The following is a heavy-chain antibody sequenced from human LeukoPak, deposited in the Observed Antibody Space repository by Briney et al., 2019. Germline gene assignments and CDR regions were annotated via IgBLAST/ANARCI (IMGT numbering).Heavy chain of an antibody. D-gene: IGHD3-10*01. Sequence: PGGSLRLSCAASGFTFDDYAMHWVRQAPGKGLEWVSGISWNSGSIGYADSVKGRFTISRDNAKNSLYLQMNSLRAEDTALYYCAKGGTMVRGACDYWGQGTLVTVSS. CDR3: AKGGTMVRGACDY. J-gene: IGHJ4*02. CDR2: ISWNSGSI. V-gene: IGHV3-9*01. CDR1: GFTFDDYA.